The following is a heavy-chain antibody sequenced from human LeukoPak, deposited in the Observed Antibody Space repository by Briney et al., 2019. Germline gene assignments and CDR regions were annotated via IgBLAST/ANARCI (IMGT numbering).Heavy chain of an antibody. CDR2: ISPTGSTT. D-gene: IGHD6-6*01. J-gene: IGHJ4*02. CDR3: ARGPNSNWSGLDF. V-gene: IGHV3-74*01. CDR1: GFSFSGHW. Sequence: GGSLRLSCTASGFSFSGHWMHWARQPPGKGLVWVSRISPTGSTTSYADSVKGRFTVSRGNAKNTLYLQVNNLRAEDTAVYYCARGPNSNWSGLDFWGQGTLLTVSS.